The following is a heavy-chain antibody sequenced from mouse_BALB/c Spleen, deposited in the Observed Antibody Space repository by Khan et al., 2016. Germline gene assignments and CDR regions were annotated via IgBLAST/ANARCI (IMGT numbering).Heavy chain of an antibody. D-gene: IGHD2-3*01. J-gene: IGHJ3*01. V-gene: IGHV1-69*02. CDR3: VSIYDGYAWFVY. CDR2: IDPSDSYT. CDR1: GYTFTSYW. Sequence: QVQLQQPGAELVKPGASVKLSCKASGYTFTSYWIHWVKQRPGQGLEWIGEIDPSDSYTNYNQKFKGKATLTVDKSSSTAYMQLSSLTSEDSAVYYWVSIYDGYAWFVYWGQGTLVTVSA.